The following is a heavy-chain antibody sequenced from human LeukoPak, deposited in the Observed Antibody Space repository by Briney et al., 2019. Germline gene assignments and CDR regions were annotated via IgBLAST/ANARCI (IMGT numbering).Heavy chain of an antibody. V-gene: IGHV3-30*04. Sequence: GGSLRLSCAASGFTFSSYAMHWVRQAPGKGLEWVAVISYDGSNKYYADSVKGRFTMSRDNSKNTLYLQMNSLRAEDTAVYYCARPPPPIAAAGTYFDYWGQGTLVTVSS. D-gene: IGHD6-13*01. CDR1: GFTFSSYA. CDR2: ISYDGSNK. CDR3: ARPPPPIAAAGTYFDY. J-gene: IGHJ4*02.